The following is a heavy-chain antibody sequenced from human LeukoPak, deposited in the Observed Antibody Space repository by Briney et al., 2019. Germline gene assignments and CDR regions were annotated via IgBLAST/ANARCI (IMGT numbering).Heavy chain of an antibody. J-gene: IGHJ4*02. CDR2: ISSSSSYI. Sequence: GGSLRLSCAASGFTFSSYSMNWVRQAPGKGLEWVSSISSSSSYIYYADSVKGRFTTSRDNAKNSLYLQMNSLRAEDTAVYYCASSYPGKFFDYWGQGALVTVSS. CDR3: ASSYPGKFFDY. CDR1: GFTFSSYS. D-gene: IGHD3-10*01. V-gene: IGHV3-21*01.